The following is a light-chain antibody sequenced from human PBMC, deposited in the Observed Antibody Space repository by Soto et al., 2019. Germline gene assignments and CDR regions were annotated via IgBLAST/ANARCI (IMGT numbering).Light chain of an antibody. CDR2: DAS. CDR1: QIVTNW. Sequence: DIPMTQSPSTLSASVGDRVTITCRASQIVTNWLAWYQQKPGKAPNLLIYDASRLQSGIPTRFSGSGSVTEVTLTISSLQPDDFATYYCQQYTTYPYTFGQGTKLEIK. V-gene: IGKV1-5*01. CDR3: QQYTTYPYT. J-gene: IGKJ2*01.